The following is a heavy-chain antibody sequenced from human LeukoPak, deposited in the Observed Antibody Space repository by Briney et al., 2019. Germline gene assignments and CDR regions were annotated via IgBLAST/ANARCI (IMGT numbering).Heavy chain of an antibody. D-gene: IGHD5-12*01. CDR3: AKDRVWATSPRTIDY. V-gene: IGHV3-23*01. CDR1: GFTFNNYA. CDR2: ISANGGST. Sequence: GGSLRLFCVASGFTFNNYAMNWVRQAPGKGLEWVSGISANGGSTYYADSVKGRFTISRDNSKNTLYVQMNSLRAEDTAIYYCAKDRVWATSPRTIDYWGQGTLVTVSS. J-gene: IGHJ4*02.